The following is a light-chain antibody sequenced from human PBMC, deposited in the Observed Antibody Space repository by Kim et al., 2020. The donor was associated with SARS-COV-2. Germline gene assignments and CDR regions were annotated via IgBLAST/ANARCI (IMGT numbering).Light chain of an antibody. J-gene: IGLJ2*01. CDR2: DVS. V-gene: IGLV2-14*03. CDR3: SSYTSRNTLV. CDR1: SSDVGAYKY. Sequence: GQSITISCTGTSSDVGAYKYVSWYQQHPGKAPKLMIYDVSFRPAGISNRFSASKSGNTASLTISGLQAEDEADYYCSSYTSRNTLVFGGGTQLTVL.